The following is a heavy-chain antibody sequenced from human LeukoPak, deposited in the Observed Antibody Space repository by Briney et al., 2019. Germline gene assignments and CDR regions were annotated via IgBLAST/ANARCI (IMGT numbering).Heavy chain of an antibody. J-gene: IGHJ3*02. D-gene: IGHD5-18*01. Sequence: PSETLSLTCTVSGDSISTYYWSWMRQPPGKGLEWFGYVHYSGTTNYNPSLKSRVTISVDASKNQFSLKLTSLTAADTAVYYCARPGSGYTASGAFDIWGQGTMVTVSS. V-gene: IGHV4-59*08. CDR1: GDSISTYY. CDR3: ARPGSGYTASGAFDI. CDR2: VHYSGTT.